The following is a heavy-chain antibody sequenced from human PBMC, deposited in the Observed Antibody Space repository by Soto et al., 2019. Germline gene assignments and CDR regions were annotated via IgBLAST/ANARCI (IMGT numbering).Heavy chain of an antibody. V-gene: IGHV4-39*01. CDR2: IYFSGST. Sequence: QLQLQESGPGLVKPSETLSLTCSVSAVSISNTSYYWGWIRQPQGKGLEWVGTIYFSGSTFYNPTLNSRVTISIDTSNTQFSLRLSSVTAADTAVYYCARHGSYWGQGTLVTVSS. J-gene: IGHJ4*02. CDR3: ARHGSY. CDR1: AVSISNTSYY.